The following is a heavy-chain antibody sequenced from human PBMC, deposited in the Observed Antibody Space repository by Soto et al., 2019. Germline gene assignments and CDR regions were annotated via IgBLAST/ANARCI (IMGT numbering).Heavy chain of an antibody. CDR2: IYGSGTT. D-gene: IGHD6-19*01. Sequence: EVQLVESGGGLIQPGGSLRLSCAASGFVVSSKYMTWVRQAPGKGLEWVSVIYGSGTTYYADSVKGRFTISRDTSKNTLYLQMNSLRAEDTAVYYCVQTTGWPGFDFWGQGTLVTVSS. CDR3: VQTTGWPGFDF. V-gene: IGHV3-53*01. CDR1: GFVVSSKY. J-gene: IGHJ4*02.